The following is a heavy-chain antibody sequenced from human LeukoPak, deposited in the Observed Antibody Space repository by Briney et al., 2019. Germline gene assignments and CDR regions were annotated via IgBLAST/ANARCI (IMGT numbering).Heavy chain of an antibody. CDR2: ISAYNGNT. V-gene: IGHV1-18*01. CDR3: SSPGVEEWQGLHF. D-gene: IGHD3-3*01. J-gene: IGHJ4*02. Sequence: PAASVKVSCKASGYTFTSYGISWVRQAPGQGLEWMGWISAYNGNTNYAQKLQGRVTMTEDTSTDTAYMELNSLSSEDTAVYYCSSPGVEEWQGLHFWGQGTLVTVSS. CDR1: GYTFTSYG.